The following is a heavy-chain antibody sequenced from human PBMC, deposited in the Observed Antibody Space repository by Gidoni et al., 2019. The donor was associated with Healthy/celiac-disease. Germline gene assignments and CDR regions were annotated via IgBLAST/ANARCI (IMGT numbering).Heavy chain of an antibody. Sequence: VQLVESGGGVVQPGRSLRLSCAASGFPFIRYALHWVRQAPGKGLEWVAVISFDGSNKYYADSVKGRFTISRDNSKNMLYLQMNSLRVKDTAVYYCARAAGGRVQLWSPFDYWGQGTLVTVSS. J-gene: IGHJ4*02. CDR2: ISFDGSNK. V-gene: IGHV3-30-3*01. CDR1: GFPFIRYA. CDR3: ARAAGGRVQLWSPFDY. D-gene: IGHD5-18*01.